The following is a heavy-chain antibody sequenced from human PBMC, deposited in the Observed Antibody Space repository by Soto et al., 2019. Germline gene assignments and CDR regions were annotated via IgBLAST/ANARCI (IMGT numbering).Heavy chain of an antibody. V-gene: IGHV2-5*02. CDR2: IYWDDDK. D-gene: IGHD3-22*01. CDR1: GFSLSTSGVG. CDR3: APVRSGYYPGDLDY. Sequence: QITLKESGPTLVKPTQTLTLTCTFSGFSLSTSGVGVGWIRQPPGKALEWLPLIYWDDDKRYSPSLKSRLTIPQDTSKNPVVLKMTNMDPVDTATYYCAPVRSGYYPGDLDYWGQGTLVTVSS. J-gene: IGHJ4*02.